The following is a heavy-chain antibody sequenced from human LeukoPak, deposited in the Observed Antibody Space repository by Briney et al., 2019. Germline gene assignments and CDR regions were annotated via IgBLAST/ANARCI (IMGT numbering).Heavy chain of an antibody. V-gene: IGHV4-34*01. Sequence: SETLSLTCAVYGWSFNDYYWNWIRQPPGKGLEWIGEINARGDTNYNPSLKSRVTISVDTSKSQFSLGLTSIIAADTAFYYCARGQVPAARGYNWFDPWGQGTLVTVSS. CDR1: GWSFNDYY. D-gene: IGHD2-2*01. CDR3: ARGQVPAARGYNWFDP. CDR2: INARGDT. J-gene: IGHJ5*02.